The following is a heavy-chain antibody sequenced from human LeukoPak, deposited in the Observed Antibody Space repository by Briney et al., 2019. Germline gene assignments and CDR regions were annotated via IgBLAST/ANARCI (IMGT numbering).Heavy chain of an antibody. Sequence: PSVTLSLTCAVSGGSISNNNWWTWVRQPPGQGLEWIGEIYHSGSTNYNPSLKSRITMSVDKSSNQFSLKLSSVTAADTAVYYCARHGRPKQWLVLWRGYFDYWGQGTLVTVSS. CDR1: GGSISNNNW. D-gene: IGHD6-19*01. CDR3: ARHGRPKQWLVLWRGYFDY. J-gene: IGHJ4*02. CDR2: IYHSGST. V-gene: IGHV4-4*02.